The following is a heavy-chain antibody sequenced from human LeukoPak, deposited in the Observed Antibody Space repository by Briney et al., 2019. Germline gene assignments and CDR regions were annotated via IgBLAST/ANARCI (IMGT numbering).Heavy chain of an antibody. D-gene: IGHD5-12*01. CDR3: VRLWLRWGIDY. V-gene: IGHV4-39*01. CDR1: GGSVTSSSFY. CDR2: IYYSGIT. J-gene: IGHJ4*02. Sequence: SETLSLTCTLSGGSVTSSSFYWAWIRQPPGKGLECIGTIYYSGITYYHSSLKSRVTISVDTSRNRYSLKLHSVTTADTAVYYCVRLWLRWGIDYWGQGSLVTVSS.